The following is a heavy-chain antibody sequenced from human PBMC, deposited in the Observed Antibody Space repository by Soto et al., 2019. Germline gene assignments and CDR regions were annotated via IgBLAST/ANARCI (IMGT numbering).Heavy chain of an antibody. CDR1: RYTFISYG. D-gene: IGHD2-2*02. CDR2: ISVYNGHT. Sequence: ASVKVSCKASRYTFISYGISWVRQAPGQGLEWMGWISVYNGHTNYAQKVQGRVTMTTDTSTSTAYMELRSLRSDDTAVYYCARAPYCSSTSCYTLPFDYWGQGTLVTVSS. V-gene: IGHV1-18*01. J-gene: IGHJ4*02. CDR3: ARAPYCSSTSCYTLPFDY.